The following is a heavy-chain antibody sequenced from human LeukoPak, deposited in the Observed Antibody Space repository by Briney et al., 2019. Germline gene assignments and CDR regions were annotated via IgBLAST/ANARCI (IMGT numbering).Heavy chain of an antibody. D-gene: IGHD6-19*01. Sequence: SETLSLTCTVSGGSLWSYYWSWIRQPPGKGLEWIGYVYSSGSTNHNPSLKSRATISIDTSKNQFSLRLGSVTAADTAVYFCARSSAWSPFDSWGQGILVTVSS. V-gene: IGHV4-59*01. CDR2: VYSSGST. CDR1: GGSLWSYY. CDR3: ARSSAWSPFDS. J-gene: IGHJ4*02.